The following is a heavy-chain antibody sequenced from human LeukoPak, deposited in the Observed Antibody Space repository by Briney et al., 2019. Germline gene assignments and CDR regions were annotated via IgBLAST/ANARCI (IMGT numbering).Heavy chain of an antibody. CDR2: ISSSSSYI. D-gene: IGHD5-18*01. J-gene: IGHJ4*02. V-gene: IGHV3-21*01. CDR3: ARDVRGYSYGSDY. Sequence: PGGSLRLSCAASGFTLSSYSMNWVRQAPGKGLEWVSSISSSSSYIYYADSVKGRFTISRDNAKNSLYLQMNSLRAEDTAVYYCARDVRGYSYGSDYWGQGTLVTVSS. CDR1: GFTLSSYS.